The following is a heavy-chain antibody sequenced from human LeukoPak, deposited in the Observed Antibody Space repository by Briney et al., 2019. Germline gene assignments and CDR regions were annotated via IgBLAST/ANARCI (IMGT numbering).Heavy chain of an antibody. J-gene: IGHJ6*03. V-gene: IGHV3-21*01. Sequence: PGGSLRLSCAASGFTFSTYSMNWVRQAPGKGLEWVSSISSGSSYIYYADSVKGRFTISRDNAKNSLYLQMNSLRAEDTAVYYCARHRRITMLAVVTYSHYYSLDVWGKGTTVTISS. CDR2: ISSGSSYI. D-gene: IGHD3-22*01. CDR3: ARHRRITMLAVVTYSHYYSLDV. CDR1: GFTFSTYS.